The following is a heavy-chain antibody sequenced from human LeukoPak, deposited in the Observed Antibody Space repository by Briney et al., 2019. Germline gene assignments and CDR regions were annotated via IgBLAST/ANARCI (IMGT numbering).Heavy chain of an antibody. CDR1: GFTFSSYW. Sequence: GGSLRLSCAASGFTFSSYWMSWVRQAPGKGLEWVANIKQDGSEKYYVDSVKGRFTISRDNAKNSLYLQMNSLRAEDTAVYYCARLMVRGVIRVTNWFDPWGQGNLVTVSS. CDR2: IKQDGSEK. CDR3: ARLMVRGVIRVTNWFDP. J-gene: IGHJ5*02. D-gene: IGHD3-10*01. V-gene: IGHV3-7*01.